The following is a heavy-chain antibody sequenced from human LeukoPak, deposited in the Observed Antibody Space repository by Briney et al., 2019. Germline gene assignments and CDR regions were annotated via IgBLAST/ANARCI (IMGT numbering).Heavy chain of an antibody. CDR1: GFSFSNYA. CDR3: ATFVATVDY. Sequence: TGGSLRLACAASGFSFSNYAMSWVRQPPGKGLEWVSTISGSGDGTNYADSVKGRFTISSDKSKNTLYLQMNSLRAEDTAVYYCATFVATVDYWGQGTLVTVSS. V-gene: IGHV3-23*01. J-gene: IGHJ4*02. CDR2: ISGSGDGT. D-gene: IGHD5-12*01.